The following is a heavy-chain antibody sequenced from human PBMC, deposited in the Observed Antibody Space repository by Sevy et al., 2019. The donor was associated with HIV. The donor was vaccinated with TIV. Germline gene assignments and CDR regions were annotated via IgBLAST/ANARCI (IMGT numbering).Heavy chain of an antibody. J-gene: IGHJ4*02. V-gene: IGHV1-69*06. D-gene: IGHD6-19*01. CDR2: INPIFGTA. Sequence: ASVKVSRKASGGTFSSYAISWVRQAPGQGLEWMGEINPIFGTANYAQKFQGRVTITADKSTSTAYMELSNLRSEDTAVYYCARDMGQTVAGTGGVFYYWGQGTLVTVSS. CDR1: GGTFSSYA. CDR3: ARDMGQTVAGTGGVFYY.